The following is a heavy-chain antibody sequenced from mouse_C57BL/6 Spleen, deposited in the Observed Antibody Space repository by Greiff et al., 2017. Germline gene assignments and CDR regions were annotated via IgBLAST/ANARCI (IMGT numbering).Heavy chain of an antibody. CDR2: ISSGSSTI. CDR1: GFSFSDYG. Sequence: EVQLQQSGGGLVKPAGSLKLSCAASGFSFSDYGMHWVRQAPEKGLDWVAYISSGSSTIYYAATVKGRFTISRDNAKNPLFLQMTSLGYEDTAMCSCAGNYYGSRRYLDYWGQGTTLTVSS. J-gene: IGHJ2*01. CDR3: AGNYYGSRRYLDY. D-gene: IGHD1-1*01. V-gene: IGHV5-17*01.